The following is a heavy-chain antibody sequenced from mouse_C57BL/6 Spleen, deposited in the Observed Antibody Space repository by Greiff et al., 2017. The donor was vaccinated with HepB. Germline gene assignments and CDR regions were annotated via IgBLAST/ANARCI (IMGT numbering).Heavy chain of an antibody. V-gene: IGHV1-26*01. D-gene: IGHD1-1*01. CDR1: GYTFTDYY. J-gene: IGHJ4*01. Sequence: VQLQQSGPELVKPGASVKISCKASGYTFTDYYMNWVKQSHGKSLEWIGDINPNNGGTSYNQKFKGKATLTVDKSSSTAYMELRSLTSEDSAVYYCARHYYGSRNYYAMDYWGQGTSVTVSS. CDR3: ARHYYGSRNYYAMDY. CDR2: INPNNGGT.